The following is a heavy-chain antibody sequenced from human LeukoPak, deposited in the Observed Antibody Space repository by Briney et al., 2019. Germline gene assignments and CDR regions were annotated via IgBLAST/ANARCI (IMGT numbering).Heavy chain of an antibody. V-gene: IGHV6-1*01. CDR3: AREAGSSWFFGNFDY. Sequence: SQTLSLTCAISGDSVSSNSAAWNWIRQSPSRGLEWLGRTYYWAKWFNDFAVSVRSRITLNPDTTKNHFSLQLNSVTPEDTAVYYCAREAGSSWFFGNFDYWGPGALVTVSS. CDR2: TYYWAKWFN. CDR1: GDSVSSNSAA. D-gene: IGHD6-13*01. J-gene: IGHJ4*02.